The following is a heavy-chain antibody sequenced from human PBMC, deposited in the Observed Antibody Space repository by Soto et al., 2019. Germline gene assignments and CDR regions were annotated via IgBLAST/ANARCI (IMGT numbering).Heavy chain of an antibody. Sequence: ASVKVSCKASGYTFTSSDINCVRQATGQGLEWMGWMNPNSGNTGYAQKFQGRVTMTRNTSISTAYMELSSLRSEDTAVYYCARVRQGYCSGGSCYDRANWFDPWGQGTLVTVSS. V-gene: IGHV1-8*01. CDR1: GYTFTSSD. J-gene: IGHJ5*02. CDR2: MNPNSGNT. D-gene: IGHD2-15*01. CDR3: ARVRQGYCSGGSCYDRANWFDP.